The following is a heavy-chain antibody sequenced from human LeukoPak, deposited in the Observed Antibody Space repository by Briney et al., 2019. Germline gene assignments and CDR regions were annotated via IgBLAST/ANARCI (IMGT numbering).Heavy chain of an antibody. CDR3: AKDGRTRYFDWLDY. CDR1: GFTFDDYA. CDR2: ISWNSGSI. D-gene: IGHD3-9*01. J-gene: IGHJ4*02. Sequence: GGSRRLSRAASGFTFDDYAMHWVRQAPGKGLGWVSGISWNSGSIGYADSVKGRFTISRDNAKNSLYLQMNSLRAEDTALYYCAKDGRTRYFDWLDYWGQGTLVTVSS. V-gene: IGHV3-9*01.